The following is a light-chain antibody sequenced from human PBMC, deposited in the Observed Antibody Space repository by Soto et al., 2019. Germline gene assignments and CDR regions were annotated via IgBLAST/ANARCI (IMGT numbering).Light chain of an antibody. V-gene: IGKV1-39*01. CDR3: QQTYNTPYT. CDR1: QSISNF. J-gene: IGKJ2*01. Sequence: DVQLTQSPSSLSASVGDRVTITCRANQSISNFLNWYQRKHGEAPKLLIYAASNLQSGVPSRFSGSGAGTDFTLTISSLQPEDFATYYCQQTYNTPYTFGQGTKLEI. CDR2: AAS.